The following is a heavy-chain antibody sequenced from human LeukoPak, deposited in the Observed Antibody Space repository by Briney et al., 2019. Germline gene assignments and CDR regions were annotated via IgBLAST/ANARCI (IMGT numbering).Heavy chain of an antibody. D-gene: IGHD2-15*01. CDR3: AQQLGYCSGGSCYFTS. V-gene: IGHV3-23*01. Sequence: GGSLRLSCPASGFIFSDHAMNWVRQTPGKGLEWVSAINNDGDNTYYADSVKGRFSVSRDNSKNTLHLQMNSLRAEDTAKYYCAQQLGYCSGGSCYFTSWGQGTLVTVSS. CDR1: GFIFSDHA. CDR2: INNDGDNT. J-gene: IGHJ5*02.